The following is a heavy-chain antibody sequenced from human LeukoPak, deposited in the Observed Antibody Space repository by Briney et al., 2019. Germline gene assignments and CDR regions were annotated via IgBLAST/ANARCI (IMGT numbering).Heavy chain of an antibody. J-gene: IGHJ3*02. CDR2: IYYSGST. V-gene: IGHV4-59*01. Sequence: SETLSLTCTVSGGSISSYYWSWIRQPPGKGLEWIGYIYYSGSTNYNPSLKSRVTISVDTSKNQFSLKLSSVTAADTAVYYCARFRTVVNAFDIWGQGTMVTVSS. CDR3: ARFRTVVNAFDI. D-gene: IGHD4-23*01. CDR1: GGSISSYY.